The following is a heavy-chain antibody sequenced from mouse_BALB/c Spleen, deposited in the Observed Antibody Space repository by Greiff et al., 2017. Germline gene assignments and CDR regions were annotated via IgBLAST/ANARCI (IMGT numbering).Heavy chain of an antibody. CDR3: AKDGGFCCFDY. CDR2: ISNLAYSI. V-gene: IGHV5-15*02. J-gene: IGHJ3*01. CDR1: GFTFSDYG. Sequence: EVKLVESGGGLVQPGGSLKLSCAASGFTFSDYGMAWVRQAPGKGLEWVAFISNLAYSIYYADTVTGRFTITRENAKNTLYLEMSSLRSEDTAMYYCAKDGGFCCFDYWGQGTPVTVSA.